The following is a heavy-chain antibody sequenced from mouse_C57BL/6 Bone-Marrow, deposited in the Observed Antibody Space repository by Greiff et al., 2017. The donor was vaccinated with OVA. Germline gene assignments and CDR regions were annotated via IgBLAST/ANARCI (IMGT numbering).Heavy chain of an antibody. CDR1: GFNIKDDY. D-gene: IGHD2-4*01. CDR3: TTMIYYDYDGWFAY. J-gene: IGHJ3*01. V-gene: IGHV14-4*01. CDR2: IDPENGDT. Sequence: EVHLVESGAELVRPGASVKLSCTASGFNIKDDYMHWVKQRPEQGLEWIGWIDPENGDTEYASKFQGKATITADTSSNTAYLQLSSLTSEDTAVYYCTTMIYYDYDGWFAYWGQGTLVTVSA.